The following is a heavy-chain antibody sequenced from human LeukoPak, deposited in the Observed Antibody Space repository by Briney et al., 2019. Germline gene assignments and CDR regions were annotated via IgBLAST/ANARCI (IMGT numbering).Heavy chain of an antibody. CDR2: IYHSRST. Sequence: SETLSLTCTVSGYSISSGYFWGWIRQPPGKGLECIGTIYHSRSTYYNPSLKSRVTISVDTSKNQFSLKLNSVTAADTAVYYCARDHLDRRYDSSGYYSPFDYWGQGTLVTVSS. CDR3: ARDHLDRRYDSSGYYSPFDY. J-gene: IGHJ4*02. D-gene: IGHD3-22*01. CDR1: GYSISSGYF. V-gene: IGHV4-38-2*02.